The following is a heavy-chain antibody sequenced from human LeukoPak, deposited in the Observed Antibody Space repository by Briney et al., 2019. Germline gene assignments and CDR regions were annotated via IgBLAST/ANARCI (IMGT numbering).Heavy chain of an antibody. Sequence: GGSLRLSCAASGLTFSNYAMSWVRQAPGKGLEWVSGISDSGGSTYYADSVKGRFTISRDNSKNTLYLQMNSLRAEDTAVYYCAKVRGYDILTRDRPYFDYWGQGTLVTVSS. CDR1: GLTFSNYA. D-gene: IGHD3-9*01. CDR3: AKVRGYDILTRDRPYFDY. V-gene: IGHV3-23*01. CDR2: ISDSGGST. J-gene: IGHJ4*02.